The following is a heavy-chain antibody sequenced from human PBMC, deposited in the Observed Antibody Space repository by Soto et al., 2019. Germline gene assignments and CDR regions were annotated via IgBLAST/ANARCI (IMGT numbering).Heavy chain of an antibody. CDR2: VRGNGDPP. J-gene: IGHJ4*02. D-gene: IGHD1-26*01. CDR1: GFTFSSYA. Sequence: GGSLRLSCSASGFTFSSYAMHWVRQSPGKGLEYISGVRGNGDPPFYADSVKCRFTISRDNSKDTLYLQMSSLSADDAAMYYCVKSRGGNNVVFIEWGQGTLVTV. V-gene: IGHV3-64D*06. CDR3: VKSRGGNNVVFIE.